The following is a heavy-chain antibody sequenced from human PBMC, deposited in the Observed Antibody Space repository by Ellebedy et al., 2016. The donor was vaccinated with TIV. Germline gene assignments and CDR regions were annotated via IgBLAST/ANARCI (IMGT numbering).Heavy chain of an antibody. Sequence: SETLSLTCTVSGGSISSGGYYWSWIRQPPGKGLEWIGYIYYSGSTNYNPSLKSRVTISVDTSKNQFSLKLSSVTAADTAVYYCARDPYGGWPIRKDYWGQGTLVTVSS. D-gene: IGHD4-23*01. V-gene: IGHV4-61*08. CDR1: GGSISSGGYY. CDR2: IYYSGST. CDR3: ARDPYGGWPIRKDY. J-gene: IGHJ4*02.